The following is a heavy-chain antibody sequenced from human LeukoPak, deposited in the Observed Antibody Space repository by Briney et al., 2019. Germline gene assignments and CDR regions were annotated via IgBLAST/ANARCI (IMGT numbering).Heavy chain of an antibody. D-gene: IGHD6-13*01. CDR2: ISAYNGDT. Sequence: ASVKVSCKASGYTFTSYGITWVRQAPGQGLEWMGWISAYNGDTSYADKLQGRVTMTTDTSKSTAYMGLRNLRSDDTAVYYCARDTGYSSSWYDYWGQGTLVTVSS. J-gene: IGHJ4*02. CDR1: GYTFTSYG. V-gene: IGHV1-18*01. CDR3: ARDTGYSSSWYDY.